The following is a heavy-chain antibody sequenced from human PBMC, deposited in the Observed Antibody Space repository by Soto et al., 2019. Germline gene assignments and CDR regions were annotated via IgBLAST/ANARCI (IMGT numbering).Heavy chain of an antibody. V-gene: IGHV4-34*01. D-gene: IGHD6-13*01. CDR1: GGSFSGYY. CDR2: INHSGST. Sequence: SETLSLTCAVYGGSFSGYYWSWIRQPPGKGLEWIGEINHSGSTNYNTSLKSRVTISVDTSKNQFSLKLSSVTAADTAVYYCARGGLYSSSWYGYYYYGMDVWGQGTTVTVSS. J-gene: IGHJ6*02. CDR3: ARGGLYSSSWYGYYYYGMDV.